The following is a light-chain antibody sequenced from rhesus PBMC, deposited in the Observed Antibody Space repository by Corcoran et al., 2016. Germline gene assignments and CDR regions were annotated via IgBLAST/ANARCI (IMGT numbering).Light chain of an antibody. J-gene: IGKJ2*01. Sequence: EIVMTQSPATLALSPGERATLSCRASQRVSSYLAWYQQKPGQAPRLLIYGASSRATGIPDKFSGRGSGTEFPLTISTLEPEDVGVYFCLQSHNWPQYSFGQGTKVEIK. CDR1: QRVSSY. CDR3: LQSHNWPQYS. CDR2: GAS. V-gene: IGKV3-24*04.